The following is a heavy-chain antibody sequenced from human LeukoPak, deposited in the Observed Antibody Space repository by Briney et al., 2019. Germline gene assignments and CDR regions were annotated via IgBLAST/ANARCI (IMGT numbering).Heavy chain of an antibody. Sequence: GGSLRLFCAASGFTFSSYSMNWVRQAPGKGLEWVSSISSSSSYIYYADSVKGRFTISRDNAKNSLYLQMNTLRAEDTAVYYCARVRYDYMDVWGKGTTVTVSS. D-gene: IGHD1-14*01. V-gene: IGHV3-21*01. CDR2: ISSSSSYI. J-gene: IGHJ6*03. CDR1: GFTFSSYS. CDR3: ARVRYDYMDV.